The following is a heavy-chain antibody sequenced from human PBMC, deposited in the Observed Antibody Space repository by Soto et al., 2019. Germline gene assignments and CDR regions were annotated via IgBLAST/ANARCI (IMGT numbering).Heavy chain of an antibody. Sequence: GGSLRLSCAASGFTFSSYSMNWVRQAPGKGLEWVSSISSSSYIYYADSVKGRFTISRDNAKNSLYLQMNSLRAEDTAVYYCARDGGYASPFDPWGQGTLVTVSS. CDR3: ARDGGYASPFDP. CDR2: ISSSSYI. D-gene: IGHD5-12*01. J-gene: IGHJ5*02. CDR1: GFTFSSYS. V-gene: IGHV3-21*01.